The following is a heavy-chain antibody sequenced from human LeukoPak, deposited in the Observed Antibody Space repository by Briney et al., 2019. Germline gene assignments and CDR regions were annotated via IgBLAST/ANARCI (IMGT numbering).Heavy chain of an antibody. V-gene: IGHV4-31*03. Sequence: SQTLSLTCTVSGGSISSGGYYWTWIRQHPGKGHEWIGFIYHTGTTHYNPSLKSRITISVDTSDNQFSLRLSSVTAADTAVYYCARGDYSNYMFDPWGQGTLVTVSS. J-gene: IGHJ5*02. CDR1: GGSISSGGYY. D-gene: IGHD4-11*01. CDR2: IYHTGTT. CDR3: ARGDYSNYMFDP.